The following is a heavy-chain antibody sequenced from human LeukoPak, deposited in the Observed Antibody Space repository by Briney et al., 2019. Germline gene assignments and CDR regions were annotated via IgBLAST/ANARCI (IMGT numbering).Heavy chain of an antibody. V-gene: IGHV3-53*01. D-gene: IGHD2-15*01. J-gene: IGHJ4*02. CDR2: IYSGGST. Sequence: GGSLRLSCAASGFTVSSNYLSWVRQAPGKGLEWVSIIYSGGSTYYADSVKGRFTISRDNSKNTLYHQMNSLRAEDTAVYYCAKDRCSGGFCYFDYWGQGTPVTVSS. CDR3: AKDRCSGGFCYFDY. CDR1: GFTVSSNY.